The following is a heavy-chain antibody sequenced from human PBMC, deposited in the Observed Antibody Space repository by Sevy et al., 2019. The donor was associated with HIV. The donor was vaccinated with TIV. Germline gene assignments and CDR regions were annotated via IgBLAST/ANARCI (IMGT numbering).Heavy chain of an antibody. CDR1: GFSFSDHR. Sequence: GGSLRLSCVGSGFSFSDHRMHWVRQAPGKGLEWMAVISYDGRNTKYKSDSVKGRFTISRDNSKNTLYLQMNSLRAEDTAVYYCARDLPPSATTVAHFDYWGQGTLVTVSS. CDR3: ARDLPPSATTVAHFDY. CDR2: ISYDGRNTK. J-gene: IGHJ4*02. V-gene: IGHV3-30*03. D-gene: IGHD4-17*01.